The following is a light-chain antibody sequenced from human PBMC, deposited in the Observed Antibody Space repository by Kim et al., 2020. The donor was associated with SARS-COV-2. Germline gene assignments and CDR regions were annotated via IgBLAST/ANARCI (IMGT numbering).Light chain of an antibody. CDR3: QQYATSPRT. Sequence: EIVLTQSPDTLSLSPGERATLTCRASQSITSTYLAWYQQRPGQAPRLLIYGVSIRATDIPDRFSGSGSGTDFTLTISRLEPEDFAVYYCQQYATSPRTFGQGTKLEIK. V-gene: IGKV3-20*01. CDR1: QSITSTY. J-gene: IGKJ2*01. CDR2: GVS.